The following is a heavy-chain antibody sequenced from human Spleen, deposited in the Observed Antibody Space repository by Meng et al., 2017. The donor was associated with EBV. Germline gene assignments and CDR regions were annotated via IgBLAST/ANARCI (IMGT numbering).Heavy chain of an antibody. CDR1: GDSFSNNY. CDR2: SDHTGGT. Sequence: VPLQQWGAGLFKPSETLSLPSAVYGDSFSNNYWSWIRQSPGKGLEWIGESDHTGGTNYNPSLMSRVTISVATSKNPFSLNLNSVTAADTAVYYCARGCSSTNCNSDFDYWGQGTLVTVSS. J-gene: IGHJ4*02. D-gene: IGHD2-2*01. V-gene: IGHV4-34*01. CDR3: ARGCSSTNCNSDFDY.